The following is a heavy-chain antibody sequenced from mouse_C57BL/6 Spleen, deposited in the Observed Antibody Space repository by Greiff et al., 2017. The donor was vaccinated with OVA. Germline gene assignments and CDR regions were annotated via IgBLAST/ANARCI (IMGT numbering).Heavy chain of an antibody. V-gene: IGHV1-69*01. D-gene: IGHD2-10*01. CDR2: IDLSDSYT. CDR1: GYTFTSYW. Sequence: QVQLQQPGAELVMPGASVKLSCKASGYTFTSYWMHWVKQRPGQGLEWIGEIDLSDSYTNYNQKFKGKSTLTVDKSSSTAYMQLSSLTSEDSAVYYCARRTYYGNYEGAMDYWGQGTSVTVSS. CDR3: ARRTYYGNYEGAMDY. J-gene: IGHJ4*01.